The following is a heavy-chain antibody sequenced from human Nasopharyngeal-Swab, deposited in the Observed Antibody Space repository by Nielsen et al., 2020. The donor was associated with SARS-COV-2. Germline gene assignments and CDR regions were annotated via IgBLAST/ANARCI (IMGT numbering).Heavy chain of an antibody. Sequence: ASVKVSCKASGYTFTNYAMNWVRQAPGQGLEWMGWINTNTREPTYAQDFTGRFAFSLDTSVSTAYLQITSLKADDTAVYYCARDWGFYGMDVWGQGIAVIVSS. CDR2: INTNTREP. V-gene: IGHV7-4-1*02. J-gene: IGHJ6*02. D-gene: IGHD3-16*01. CDR3: ARDWGFYGMDV. CDR1: GYTFTNYA.